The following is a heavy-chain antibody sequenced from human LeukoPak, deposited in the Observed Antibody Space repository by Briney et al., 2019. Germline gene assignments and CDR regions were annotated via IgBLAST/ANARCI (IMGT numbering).Heavy chain of an antibody. V-gene: IGHV3-7*05. CDR2: IKQDGSEK. J-gene: IGHJ4*02. CDR3: ARDYVWGSDRYTDY. CDR1: GFTFSSYW. Sequence: GGSLRLSCAASGFTFSSYWMSWVRQAPGKGLEWVANIKQDGSEKYYVDSVKGRFTISRDNAKNSLYLQMNSLRAEDTAVYYCARDYVWGSDRYTDYWGQGTLVTVSS. D-gene: IGHD3-16*02.